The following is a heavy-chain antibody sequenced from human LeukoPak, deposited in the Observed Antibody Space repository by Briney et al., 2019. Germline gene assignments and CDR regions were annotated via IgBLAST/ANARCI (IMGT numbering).Heavy chain of an antibody. V-gene: IGHV3-49*04. J-gene: IGHJ4*02. D-gene: IGHD2-2*01. CDR3: TREQVYCSSTSCPGDY. Sequence: GGSLRLSCTAYGFTFGDYAMSWVRQAPGQGLEWVGFIRSKAYGGTTEYAASVKGRFTISRDDSKSIAYLQMNSLKTEDTAVYYCTREQVYCSSTSCPGDYWGQGTLVTVSS. CDR2: IRSKAYGGTT. CDR1: GFTFGDYA.